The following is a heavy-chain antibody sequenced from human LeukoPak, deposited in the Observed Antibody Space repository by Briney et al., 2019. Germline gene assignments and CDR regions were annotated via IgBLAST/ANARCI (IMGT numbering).Heavy chain of an antibody. Sequence: PGGSLRPSCAASGFTFSSYWMNWVRQAPGKGLVWVSRINSDGSSISYADSVKGRFTISRDNAKNSLYLQMNSLRAEDTAVYYCARVHCSSTSCYAFDIWGQGTMVTVSS. J-gene: IGHJ3*02. V-gene: IGHV3-74*01. CDR2: INSDGSSI. CDR3: ARVHCSSTSCYAFDI. D-gene: IGHD2-2*01. CDR1: GFTFSSYW.